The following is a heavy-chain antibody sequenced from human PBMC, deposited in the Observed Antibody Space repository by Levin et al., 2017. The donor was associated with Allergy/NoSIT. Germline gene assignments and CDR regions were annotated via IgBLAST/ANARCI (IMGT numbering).Heavy chain of an antibody. J-gene: IGHJ3*02. Sequence: GGSLRLSCAPSGFTFDDYAMHWVRQAPGKGLEWVSGISWNSGSIGYADSVKGRFTISRDNAKNSLYLQMNSLRTEDTALYYCARDNIGLPDAFDIWGQGTMVIVSS. CDR2: ISWNSGSI. CDR3: ARDNIGLPDAFDI. V-gene: IGHV3-9*01. CDR1: GFTFDDYA. D-gene: IGHD3-10*01.